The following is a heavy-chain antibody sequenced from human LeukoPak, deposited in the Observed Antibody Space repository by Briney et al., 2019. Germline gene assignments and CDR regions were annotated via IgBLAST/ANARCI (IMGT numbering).Heavy chain of an antibody. V-gene: IGHV3-23*01. CDR1: GFTFSSHA. D-gene: IGHD6-25*01. Sequence: GGSLRLSCVASGFTFSSHAMSWVRQAPGKGTEWVSTVGTGFDTYYTDSVKGRFTISRDNSKNTLSLQMSSLRVEDTATYYCTKNVPARAIDYWGQGTLVTVSS. J-gene: IGHJ4*02. CDR2: VGTGFDT. CDR3: TKNVPARAIDY.